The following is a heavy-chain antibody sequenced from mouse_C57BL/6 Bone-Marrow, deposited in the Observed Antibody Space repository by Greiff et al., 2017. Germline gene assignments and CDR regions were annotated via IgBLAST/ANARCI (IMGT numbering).Heavy chain of an antibody. CDR1: GYTFTSYW. D-gene: IGHD1-1*01. Sequence: VQLQQPGAELVMPGASVKLSCKASGYTFTSYWMHWVKQRPGQGLEWIGEIDPSDSYTNYNQKFKGKSTLTVDTSSSTAYMQLSSLTSEDSAVYYCARESGSPYAMDYWGQGTSVTVSS. CDR3: ARESGSPYAMDY. V-gene: IGHV1-69*01. J-gene: IGHJ4*01. CDR2: IDPSDSYT.